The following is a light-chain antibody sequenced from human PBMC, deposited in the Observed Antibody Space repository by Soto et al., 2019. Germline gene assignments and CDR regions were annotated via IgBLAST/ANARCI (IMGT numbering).Light chain of an antibody. CDR2: EVS. J-gene: IGLJ1*01. CDR3: SSYTITSTYV. CDR1: SSDVGGYNY. V-gene: IGLV2-14*01. Sequence: QSVLTQPASVSGSPGQSITISCTGTSSDVGGYNYVSWYQQHPGKAPKLMIYEVSDRPSGVSNRFSGSKSGNTASLTISGLQAEDEADYYRSSYTITSTYVCGTGTKVTVL.